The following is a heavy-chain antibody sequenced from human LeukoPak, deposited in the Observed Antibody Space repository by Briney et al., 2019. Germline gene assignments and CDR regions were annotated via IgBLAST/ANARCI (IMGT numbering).Heavy chain of an antibody. J-gene: IGHJ4*02. D-gene: IGHD4-17*01. CDR3: ARGFYGDYESFHY. V-gene: IGHV3-23*01. CDR2: ISGSGGGT. CDR1: GFTFSNAW. Sequence: GGSLRLSCAASGFTFSNAWMSWVRQAPGKGLEWVSAISGSGGGTYYADSVKGRFTISRDNSKSTLYLQTNSLRAEDTAVYYCARGFYGDYESFHYWGQGTLVTVSS.